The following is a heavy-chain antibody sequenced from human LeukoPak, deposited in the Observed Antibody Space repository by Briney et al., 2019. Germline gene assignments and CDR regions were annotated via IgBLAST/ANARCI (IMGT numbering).Heavy chain of an antibody. Sequence: GGSLRLSCAASGFTFSSYSMNWVRQAPGKGLEWVSSISIGSSYTYYADSVKGRFTISRDNAKNSLYLQMNSLRAEDTAVYYCAGGWEVLRAFDIWGQGTMVTVSS. CDR1: GFTFSSYS. J-gene: IGHJ3*02. V-gene: IGHV3-21*01. D-gene: IGHD1-26*01. CDR3: AGGWEVLRAFDI. CDR2: ISIGSSYT.